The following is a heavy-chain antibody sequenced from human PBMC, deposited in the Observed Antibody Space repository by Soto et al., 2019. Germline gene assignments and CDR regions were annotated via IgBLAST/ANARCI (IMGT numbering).Heavy chain of an antibody. CDR1: GFSFRSSNEV. J-gene: IGHJ5*01. D-gene: IGHD3-3*01. Sequence: ITFKESGPTVLKPTQTLTLTCTFSGFSFRSSNEVVGWIRQPPGNPLEWLALILWKGDKRYRPSLKSRLTIATDAAKSLVVLTITGMGPVDTATYSCAHGILTRSGYCDQFDFWGQGYLVSVSS. V-gene: IGHV2-5*01. CDR3: AHGILTRSGYCDQFDF. CDR2: ILWKGDK.